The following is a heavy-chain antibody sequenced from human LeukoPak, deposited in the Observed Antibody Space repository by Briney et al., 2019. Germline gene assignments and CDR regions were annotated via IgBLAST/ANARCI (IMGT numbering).Heavy chain of an antibody. J-gene: IGHJ5*02. D-gene: IGHD2-15*01. Sequence: SETLSLTCTVSGGSISSSSCYWGWIRQPPGKGLECIGSIYFSGNTYYNPSLKSRVSVSVDTSKNQFSLKLSSVTAADTAVYYCARDSHGYCSGGSCYSGGWFDPWGQGTLVTVSS. V-gene: IGHV4-39*07. CDR1: GGSISSSSCY. CDR2: IYFSGNT. CDR3: ARDSHGYCSGGSCYSGGWFDP.